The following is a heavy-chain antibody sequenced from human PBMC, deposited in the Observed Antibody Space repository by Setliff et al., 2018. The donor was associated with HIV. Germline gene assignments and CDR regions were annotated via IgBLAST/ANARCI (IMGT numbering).Heavy chain of an antibody. CDR1: GGSISRSGYY. V-gene: IGHV4-61*08. D-gene: IGHD3-22*01. Sequence: SETLSLTCAVSGGSISRSGYYWSWIRQPPGKGLEWIGYIYYSGSTNYNPSLKSRITISVDTSKNQFSLKLSSVTAADTAVYYCAREATYYYDGSGYYYFDYWGRGTLVTVSS. CDR3: AREATYYYDGSGYYYFDY. CDR2: IYYSGST. J-gene: IGHJ4*02.